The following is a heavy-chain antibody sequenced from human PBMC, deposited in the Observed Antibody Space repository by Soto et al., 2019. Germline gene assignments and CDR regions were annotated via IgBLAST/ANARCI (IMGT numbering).Heavy chain of an antibody. CDR1: GFTFSSYS. V-gene: IGHV3-21*01. J-gene: IGHJ6*02. CDR2: ISSSSSYI. CDR3: ARDRSGWSYYYYGMDV. D-gene: IGHD6-19*01. Sequence: GGSLRLSCAASGFTFSSYSMNWVRQAPGKGLEWVSSISSSSSYIYYADSVKGRFTISRDNAKNSLYLQMNSLRAEDTAVYYCARDRSGWSYYYYGMDVWGQGTTVTVSS.